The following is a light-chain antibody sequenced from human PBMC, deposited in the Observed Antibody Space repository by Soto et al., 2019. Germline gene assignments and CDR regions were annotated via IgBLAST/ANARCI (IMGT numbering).Light chain of an antibody. CDR3: CSYAGSSTFGVV. Sequence: QSALTQPASVSGSPGQSITISCTGTSSDVGSYNLVSWYQQHPGKAPKLMSYEVSKRPSGVSNRFSGSKSGNTASLTISGLQAEDEADYYCCSYAGSSTFGVVFGGGTKLTVL. CDR2: EVS. V-gene: IGLV2-23*02. J-gene: IGLJ2*01. CDR1: SSDVGSYNL.